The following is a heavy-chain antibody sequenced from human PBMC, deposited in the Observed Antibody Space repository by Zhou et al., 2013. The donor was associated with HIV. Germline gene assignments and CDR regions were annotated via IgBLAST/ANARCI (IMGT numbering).Heavy chain of an antibody. CDR1: GYTFNTHG. J-gene: IGHJ1*01. D-gene: IGHD2-2*01. CDR2: ISPYNGNT. Sequence: QVQLVQSGAEVRNLGASVKVSCKASGYTFNTHGITWVRQAPGQGLEWMGWISPYNGNTNYVQKFEDRVSMTTNTSTTTAYMELRSLTSDDTAIYYCARMDVALVEDESAEYFQHWGQGTLVIVSS. CDR3: ARMDVALVEDESAEYFQH. V-gene: IGHV1-18*01.